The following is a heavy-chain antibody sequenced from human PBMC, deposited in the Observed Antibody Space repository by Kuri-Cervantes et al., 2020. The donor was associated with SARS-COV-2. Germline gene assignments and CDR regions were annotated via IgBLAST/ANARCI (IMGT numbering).Heavy chain of an antibody. V-gene: IGHV3-48*01. CDR3: ARERGVLPAGLGWFDH. J-gene: IGHJ5*02. CDR1: GFTFSSYS. CDR2: ISSGSNSI. D-gene: IGHD2-2*01. Sequence: GESLKISCAASGFTFSSYSINWVRQAPGKGLEWVSYISSGSNSIYYADSVKGRFTISRDNSKNSLYLQMNSLRVEDTAVYYCARERGVLPAGLGWFDHRGQGTLVTVSS.